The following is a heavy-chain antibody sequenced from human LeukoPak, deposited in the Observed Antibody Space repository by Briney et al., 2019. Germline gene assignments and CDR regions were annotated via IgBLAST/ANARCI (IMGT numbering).Heavy chain of an antibody. J-gene: IGHJ4*02. Sequence: SVKVSCKASGGTFSSYAISWVRQAPGQGLEWMGRIIPIFGTANYAQKFQGRVTITTDESTSTAYMELSSPRSEDTAVYYCARADSSSWYYSGGFFDYWGQGTLVTVSS. CDR2: IIPIFGTA. CDR3: ARADSSSWYYSGGFFDY. CDR1: GGTFSSYA. D-gene: IGHD6-13*01. V-gene: IGHV1-69*05.